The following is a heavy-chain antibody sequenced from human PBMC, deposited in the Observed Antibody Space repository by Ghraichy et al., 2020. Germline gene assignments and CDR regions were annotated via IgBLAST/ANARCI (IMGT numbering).Heavy chain of an antibody. CDR2: ISSNGGST. J-gene: IGHJ4*02. CDR3: VKAFITMVQAEFDY. CDR1: GFTFSSYA. D-gene: IGHD3-10*01. Sequence: GGSLRLSCSASGFTFSSYAMHWVRQAPGKGLEYVSAISSNGGSTYYADSVKGRFTISRDNSKNTLYLQMSSLRAEDTAVYYCVKAFITMVQAEFDYWGQGTLVTVSS. V-gene: IGHV3-64D*06.